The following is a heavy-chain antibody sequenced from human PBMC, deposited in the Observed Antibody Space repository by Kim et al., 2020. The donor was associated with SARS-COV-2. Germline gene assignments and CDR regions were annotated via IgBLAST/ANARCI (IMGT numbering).Heavy chain of an antibody. CDR3: ALRGYYYYYGMDV. Sequence: GGSLRLSCAASGFTFSSYWMSWVRQAPGKGLEWVANIKQDGSEKYYVDSVKGRFTISRDNAKNSLYLQMNSLRAEDTAVYYCALRGYYYYYGMDVWGQGTTVTVSS. J-gene: IGHJ6*02. CDR2: IKQDGSEK. V-gene: IGHV3-7*03. CDR1: GFTFSSYW. D-gene: IGHD3-16*01.